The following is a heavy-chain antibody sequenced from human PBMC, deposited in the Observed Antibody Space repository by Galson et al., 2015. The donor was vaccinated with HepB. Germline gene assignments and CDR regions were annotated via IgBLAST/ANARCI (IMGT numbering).Heavy chain of an antibody. CDR1: GYSFTSYW. V-gene: IGHV5-10-1*01. CDR3: ARSPKYNYGQTLGY. Sequence: QSGAEVKKPGESLRISCKGSGYSFTSYWINWVRQMPGKGLELMGRIDPSDSYTKYSPSFQGHVTISADKSINTAYLQWSSLKASGTAMYYCARSPKYNYGQTLGYGGQGTLVTVSS. CDR2: IDPSDSYT. D-gene: IGHD5-18*01. J-gene: IGHJ4*02.